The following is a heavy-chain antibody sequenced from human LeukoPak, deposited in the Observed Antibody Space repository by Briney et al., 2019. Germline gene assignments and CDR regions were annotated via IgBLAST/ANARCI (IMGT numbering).Heavy chain of an antibody. CDR3: ARVGRGPGAPIAAGGRDAFDI. CDR2: IYTSGST. J-gene: IGHJ3*02. D-gene: IGHD6-13*01. V-gene: IGHV4-61*02. CDR1: GGSISSGSYY. Sequence: SETLSLTCTVSGGSISSGSYYWSWIRQPAGKGLEWIGRIYTSGSTNYNPSLKSRVTISVDTSKNQFSLKLSSVTAADTAVYYCARVGRGPGAPIAAGGRDAFDIWGQGTMVTVSS.